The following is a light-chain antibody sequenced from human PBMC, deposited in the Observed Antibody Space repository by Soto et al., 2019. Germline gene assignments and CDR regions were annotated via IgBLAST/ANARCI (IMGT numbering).Light chain of an antibody. CDR3: QQSNNWPYT. V-gene: IGKV3-15*01. CDR2: GAS. J-gene: IGKJ2*01. CDR1: QSVSDN. Sequence: EIVMTQSPATLSVSPGERVTLSCRASQSVSDNLAWYQQKPGQAPRLLIYGASTRATTTPARFSGSGSGTEFTLTISSLQSEDFGVYFCQQSNNWPYTFGQGTKLDIK.